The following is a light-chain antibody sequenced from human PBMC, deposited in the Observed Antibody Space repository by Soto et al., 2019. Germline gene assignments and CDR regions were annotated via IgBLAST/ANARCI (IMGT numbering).Light chain of an antibody. CDR3: AAWDDSLGAYV. CDR1: NSNIGTNT. Sequence: QCLLTQPPSASGTPGQRVTISCSGSNSNIGTNTVNWYQQLPGTAPRLLIYTNNQRPSGVPQRFSGSKTGTSASLAIGGLQSEDGADYYCAAWDDSLGAYVFGTGTKLTVL. CDR2: TNN. V-gene: IGLV1-44*01. J-gene: IGLJ1*01.